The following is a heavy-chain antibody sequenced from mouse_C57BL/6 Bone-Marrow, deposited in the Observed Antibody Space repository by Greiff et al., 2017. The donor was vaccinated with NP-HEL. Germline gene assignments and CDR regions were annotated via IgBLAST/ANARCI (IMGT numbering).Heavy chain of an antibody. D-gene: IGHD2-4*01. J-gene: IGHJ2*01. CDR2: ISDGGSYT. V-gene: IGHV5-4*01. Sequence: VQLQQSGGGLVKPGGSLKLSCAASGFTFSSYAMSWVRQTPEKRLEWVATISDGGSYTYYPDNVKGRFTISRDNAKNNLYLQMSHLKSEDTAMYYCARERLRRAFDYWGQGTTLTVSS. CDR1: GFTFSSYA. CDR3: ARERLRRAFDY.